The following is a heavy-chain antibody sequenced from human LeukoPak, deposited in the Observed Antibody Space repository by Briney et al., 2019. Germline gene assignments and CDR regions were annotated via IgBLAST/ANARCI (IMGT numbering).Heavy chain of an antibody. D-gene: IGHD3-10*01. CDR1: GGYISSYY. CDR3: ARGLLWFGQLTYYFDS. J-gene: IGHJ4*02. CDR2: IYNVGNT. Sequence: SETLSLTCSVSGGYISSYYWNWIRQPPGKRLEWIGYIYNVGNTNYNPSLKSRVTISVDTSKNQFSLKLSSVTAADTAVYYCARGLLWFGQLTYYFDSWGQGNLVTVSS. V-gene: IGHV4-59*01.